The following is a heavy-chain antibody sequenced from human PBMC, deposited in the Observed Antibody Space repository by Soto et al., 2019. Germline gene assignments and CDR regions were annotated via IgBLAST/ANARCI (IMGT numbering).Heavy chain of an antibody. D-gene: IGHD4-17*01. J-gene: IGHJ4*02. CDR2: ISYDGSNK. V-gene: IGHV3-30-3*01. CDR3: ASFLHDYGDYYFDY. CDR1: GFTLSSYA. Sequence: PGGSLRLSCVASGFTLSSYAMHWVRQAPGKGLEWVAVISYDGSNKYYANSVKGRFTISRDNSKNTLYLQMNSLRAEDTAVYYCASFLHDYGDYYFDYWGQGTLVTVSS.